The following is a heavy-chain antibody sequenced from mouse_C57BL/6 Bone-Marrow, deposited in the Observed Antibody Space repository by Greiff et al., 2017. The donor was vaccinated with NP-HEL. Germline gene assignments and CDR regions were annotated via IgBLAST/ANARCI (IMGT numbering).Heavy chain of an antibody. CDR2: INTNNGGT. D-gene: IGHD2-5*01. J-gene: IGHJ3*01. CDR3: AKRRFDYSNGAFAY. V-gene: IGHV1-26*01. Sequence: VQLQQSGPELVKPGASVKISCKASGYTFTDYYMNWVQQSPGKSLEWVGYINTNNGGTSYNHKVKGRSTLSVDNSSSKAYMELRSLTSEDSAVDYCAKRRFDYSNGAFAYWGQGTLVTVSA. CDR1: GYTFTDYY.